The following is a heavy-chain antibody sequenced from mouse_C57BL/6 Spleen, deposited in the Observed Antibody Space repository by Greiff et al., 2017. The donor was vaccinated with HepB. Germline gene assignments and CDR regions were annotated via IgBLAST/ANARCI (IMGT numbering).Heavy chain of an antibody. V-gene: IGHV14-4*01. Sequence: EVKLMESGAELVRPGASVKLSCTASGFNIKDDYMHWVKQRPEQGLEWIGWIDPENGDTEYASKFQGKATITADTSSNTAYLQLSSLTSEDTAVYYCTNYGYFDVWGTGTTVTVSS. CDR3: TNYGYFDV. J-gene: IGHJ1*03. CDR2: IDPENGDT. CDR1: GFNIKDDY.